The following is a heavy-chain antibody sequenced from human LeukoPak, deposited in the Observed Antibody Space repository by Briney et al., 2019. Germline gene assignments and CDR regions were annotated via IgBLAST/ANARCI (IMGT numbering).Heavy chain of an antibody. V-gene: IGHV1-2*02. CDR3: CARRYFDWLPIMNWFDP. CDR2: INPNSGGT. Sequence: GASVKVSCKASGYTFTTHYIHWVRQAPGQGLEWMGWINPNSGGTNYAQKFQGRVTMTRDTSISTAYMELSRLRSDDTAVYYCCARRYFDWLPIMNWFDPWGQGTLVTVSS. D-gene: IGHD3-9*01. J-gene: IGHJ5*02. CDR1: GYTFTTHY.